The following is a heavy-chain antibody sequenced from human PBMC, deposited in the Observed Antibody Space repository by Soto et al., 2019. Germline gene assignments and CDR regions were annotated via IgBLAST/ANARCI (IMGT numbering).Heavy chain of an antibody. Sequence: QITLKESGPTLVKPTQALTLTCSYSGFSLTTLGVGGGWVRQPPGKALEWLALIYWDDERQYSPTLNSRLTITKNTSKNQVVLRMTNMDPADTGTYYCAHTQLTTAATAFDVWGQGTIVTVSS. CDR1: GFSLTTLGVG. CDR2: IYWDDER. D-gene: IGHD1-1*01. CDR3: AHTQLTTAATAFDV. V-gene: IGHV2-5*02. J-gene: IGHJ3*01.